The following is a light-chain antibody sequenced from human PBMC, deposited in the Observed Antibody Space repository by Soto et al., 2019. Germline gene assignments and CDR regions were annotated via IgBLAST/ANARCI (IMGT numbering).Light chain of an antibody. V-gene: IGKV3-11*01. CDR3: QHRIDWPPAVT. J-gene: IGKJ5*01. Sequence: IVLTQSPATLSLSPGERATLSCRATQSVSKFLAWYQQKPGQAPRLLIYDASNRATGIPARFNGSGSGTDFTLTIRCLEPEDFAVCYCQHRIDWPPAVTFGQGTRLEIK. CDR1: QSVSKF. CDR2: DAS.